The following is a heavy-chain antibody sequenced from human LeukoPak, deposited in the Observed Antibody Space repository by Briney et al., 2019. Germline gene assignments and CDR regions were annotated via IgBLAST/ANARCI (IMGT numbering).Heavy chain of an antibody. CDR2: VGIISDTV. V-gene: IGHV3-48*04. J-gene: IGHJ6*02. CDR1: GFTVSSNY. Sequence: PGGSLRLSCAASGFTVSSNYMSWVRQAPGKGLEWISFVGIISDTVYYADSVKGRFTISRDNAQNSLYLQMDSLRAEDTAVYYCARNLDVWGQGTTVTVSS. CDR3: ARNLDV.